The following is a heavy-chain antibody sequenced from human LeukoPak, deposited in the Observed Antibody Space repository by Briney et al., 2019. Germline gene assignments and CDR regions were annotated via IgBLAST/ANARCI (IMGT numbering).Heavy chain of an antibody. Sequence: PGRSLRLSCAVSGFNFDDYAMHWVRQAPGRILEWVSGINWKTGNGIYADSVKGRFTISRDNAKNSLYLQMSSLRAEDTALYYCTRWEARWQFDLWGRGTLLTVSS. V-gene: IGHV3-9*01. D-gene: IGHD5-24*01. CDR3: TRWEARWQFDL. J-gene: IGHJ2*01. CDR1: GFNFDDYA. CDR2: INWKTGNG.